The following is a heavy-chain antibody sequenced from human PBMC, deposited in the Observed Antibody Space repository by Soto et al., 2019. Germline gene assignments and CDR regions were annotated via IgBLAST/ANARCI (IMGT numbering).Heavy chain of an antibody. Sequence: QVQLVESGGGVVQPGMSLRLSCAASGFTFSTHAMHWVRQAPGKGLECVAIVSFDGSNKYYADSVKGRFTISRANSKNTLYLQMSGLTPEDTAFYYCARDQTGITTAGGGRIDRWGQGTLVTVSS. D-gene: IGHD1-20*01. CDR2: VSFDGSNK. CDR3: ARDQTGITTAGGGRIDR. CDR1: GFTFSTHA. V-gene: IGHV3-30-3*01. J-gene: IGHJ5*02.